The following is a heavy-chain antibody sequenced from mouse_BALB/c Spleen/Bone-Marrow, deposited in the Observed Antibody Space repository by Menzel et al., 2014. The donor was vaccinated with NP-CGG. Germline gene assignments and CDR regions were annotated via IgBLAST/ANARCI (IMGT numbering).Heavy chain of an antibody. V-gene: IGHV2-9*02. CDR3: ARVFSTSTCGFAY. Sequence: VMLVESGPGLVAPSQSLSITCTVSGFSLTSYGVHWVRQPPGKGLEWLGAIWAGGSTNYNSALMSRLSITKDNSKSXVFLYMDSLQTADTSMFFCARVFSTSTCGFAYWGHGTLVTVSA. CDR1: GFSLTSYG. CDR2: IWAGGST. D-gene: IGHD1-2*01. J-gene: IGHJ3*01.